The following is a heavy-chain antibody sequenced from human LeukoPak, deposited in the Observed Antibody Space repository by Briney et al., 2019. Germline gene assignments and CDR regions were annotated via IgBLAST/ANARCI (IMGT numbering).Heavy chain of an antibody. J-gene: IGHJ4*02. V-gene: IGHV3-30*02. CDR3: AKDRYCSSTSCRLFDY. D-gene: IGHD2-2*01. CDR1: GFTFSSYG. Sequence: GGSLRLSCAASGFTFSSYGMHWVRQAPGKGLEWVAFIRYDGSNKYYADSVKGRFTISRDNSENTLYLQMNSLRAEDTAVYYCAKDRYCSSTSCRLFDYWGQGTLVTVSS. CDR2: IRYDGSNK.